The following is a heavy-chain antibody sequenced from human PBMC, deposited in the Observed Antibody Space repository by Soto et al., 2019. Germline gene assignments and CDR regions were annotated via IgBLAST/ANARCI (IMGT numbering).Heavy chain of an antibody. V-gene: IGHV3-48*01. CDR2: ISSSSSTI. CDR1: GFTFSSYS. Sequence: PGGSLRLSCAASGFTFSSYSMNWVRQAPGKGLEWVSYISSSSSTIYYADSVKGRFTISRDNAKNSLYLQMSSLRAADTAVYYCARGITMVRGGPFDYWGQGTLVTVSS. D-gene: IGHD3-10*01. CDR3: ARGITMVRGGPFDY. J-gene: IGHJ4*02.